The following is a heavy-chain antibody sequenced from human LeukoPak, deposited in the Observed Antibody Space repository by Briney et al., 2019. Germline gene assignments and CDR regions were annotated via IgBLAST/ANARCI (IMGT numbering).Heavy chain of an antibody. CDR3: ARSLRGYRFATDY. CDR1: GDSIKSYY. D-gene: IGHD5-18*01. V-gene: IGHV4-59*08. Sequence: SETLSLTCTVSGDSIKSYYWSWIRQPPGKGLEWIGYIYYSGSTKYNPSIKSRVTISVDTSKNQFSLKLSSVTAADTAVYYCARSLRGYRFATDYWGQGTLVTVSS. CDR2: IYYSGST. J-gene: IGHJ4*02.